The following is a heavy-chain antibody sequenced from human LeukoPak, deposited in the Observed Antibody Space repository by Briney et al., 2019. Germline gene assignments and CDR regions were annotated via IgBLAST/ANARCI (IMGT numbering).Heavy chain of an antibody. CDR1: GFTFNTNA. CDR3: AKDDDTAMVTATGYYGMDV. V-gene: IGHV3-23*01. Sequence: GGSLRLSCAASGFTFNTNAMSWVRQAPGKGLEWVSAISGRTGGTHYADSVKGRFTISRDNSKNTLYLQMNSLRAEDTAVYYCAKDDDTAMVTATGYYGMDVWGQGTTVTVSS. D-gene: IGHD5-18*01. CDR2: ISGRTGGT. J-gene: IGHJ6*02.